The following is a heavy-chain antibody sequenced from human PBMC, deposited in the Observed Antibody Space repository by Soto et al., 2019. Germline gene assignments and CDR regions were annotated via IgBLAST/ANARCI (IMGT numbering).Heavy chain of an antibody. CDR2: ISSNGGST. CDR3: GRAGYRYALDY. D-gene: IGHD2-2*01. CDR1: GYTFSLYA. J-gene: IGHJ4*02. V-gene: IGHV3-64*01. Sequence: EVQLVESGGGLVQPGGSLRLSCAASGYTFSLYAMHWVRQAPGKGLEFISVISSNGGSTHYASSVKGRFTISRDNSKNTLYLEMGSVRADDTAMYYCGRAGYRYALDYWGQGTLVTVSS.